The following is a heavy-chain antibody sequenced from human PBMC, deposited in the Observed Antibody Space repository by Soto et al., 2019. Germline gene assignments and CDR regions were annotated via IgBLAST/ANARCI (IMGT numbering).Heavy chain of an antibody. D-gene: IGHD3-10*01. CDR3: ARNVGSSGSSRSFDT. J-gene: IGHJ5*02. CDR1: GFTLSNYG. Sequence: QVQLVESGGGVVQPGRSLTLSCVASGFTLSNYGMHWVRQAPGKGLEWVAVIWYDGTTTYSADSVKGRFSISRDNSKNPIFLQRSSLRAEDTAVYYCARNVGSSGSSRSFDTWGQGTLVTVSS. V-gene: IGHV3-33*01. CDR2: IWYDGTTT.